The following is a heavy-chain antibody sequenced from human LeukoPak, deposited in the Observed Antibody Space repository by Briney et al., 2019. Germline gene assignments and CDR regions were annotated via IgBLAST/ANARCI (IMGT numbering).Heavy chain of an antibody. CDR3: AKDNDYGDYVDFYAFDI. J-gene: IGHJ3*02. V-gene: IGHV3-48*01. CDR1: GFTFSSYS. CDR2: ISSSSSTI. Sequence: PGGSLRLSCAASGFTFSSYSMNWVRQAPGKGLEWVSYISSSSSTIYYADSVKGRFTISRDNSKNTLYLQMNSLRAEDTAVYYCAKDNDYGDYVDFYAFDIWGQGTMVTVSS. D-gene: IGHD4-17*01.